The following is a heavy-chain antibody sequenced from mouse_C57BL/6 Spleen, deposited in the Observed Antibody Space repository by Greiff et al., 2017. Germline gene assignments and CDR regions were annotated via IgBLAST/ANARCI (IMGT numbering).Heavy chain of an antibody. CDR2: IDPSDSET. CDR1: GYTFTSYW. J-gene: IGHJ2*01. CDR3: ARGGAYYGNLFDY. D-gene: IGHD2-10*01. Sequence: VQLQQPGAELVRPGSSVKLSCKASGYTFTSYWMHWVKQRPIQGLEWIGNIDPSDSETHYNQKFKDKATFPVAKSSSTAYMQLSSLTSEDSAVYYCARGGAYYGNLFDYWGQGTTLTVSS. V-gene: IGHV1-52*01.